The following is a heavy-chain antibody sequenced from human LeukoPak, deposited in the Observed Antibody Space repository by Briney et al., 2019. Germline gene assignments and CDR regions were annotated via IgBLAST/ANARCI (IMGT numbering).Heavy chain of an antibody. CDR1: EFTFSVHW. CDR2: ISGDGSQT. CDR3: AKGEQWLVYNAFDI. Sequence: GGSLRLSCAASEFTFSVHWMHWVRQVPGKGLVWVSRISGDGSQTNYADSVKGRSTISRDNSKNTLYLQMNSLRAEDTAVYYCAKGEQWLVYNAFDIWGQGTLVTVSS. D-gene: IGHD6-19*01. J-gene: IGHJ4*02. V-gene: IGHV3-74*01.